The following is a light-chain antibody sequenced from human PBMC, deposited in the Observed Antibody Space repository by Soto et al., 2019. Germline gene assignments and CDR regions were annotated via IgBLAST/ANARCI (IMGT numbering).Light chain of an antibody. V-gene: IGLV2-8*01. J-gene: IGLJ1*01. Sequence: QSALTQPPSASGSPGQSVTISCTGTSSDIGAYKFVSWYQQHPGKVPKLMIYEVSKRPSGVPDRFSGSKSGNTASLTISGLQAEDEADYYCSSYTSSSIPYVFGTGTKLTVL. CDR1: SSDIGAYKF. CDR3: SSYTSSSIPYV. CDR2: EVS.